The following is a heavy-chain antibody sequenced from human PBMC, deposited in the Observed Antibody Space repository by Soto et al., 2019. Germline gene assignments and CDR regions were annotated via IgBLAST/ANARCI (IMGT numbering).Heavy chain of an antibody. CDR1: VGTFRNSA. CDR3: ARDNDRPQLGGNYYYILDV. CDR2: IMPIFRTP. V-gene: IGHV1-69*12. D-gene: IGHD1-1*01. Sequence: QVQLEQSGAEVKKPGSSVKVSCKASVGTFRNSAISWVRQAPGQGLEWLGGIMPIFRTPDYSQKFQGRVTVTADESTSTAYMELRGLRSDDTAVYYCARDNDRPQLGGNYYYILDVWGQGTTVTVSS. J-gene: IGHJ6*02.